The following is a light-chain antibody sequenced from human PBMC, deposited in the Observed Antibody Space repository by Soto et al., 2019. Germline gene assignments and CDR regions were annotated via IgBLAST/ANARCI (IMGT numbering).Light chain of an antibody. CDR2: DTS. CDR1: QSVSGK. V-gene: IGKV3-11*01. Sequence: EIVLTQSPATLSLSPGERATLPCRASQSVSGKLAWYQQKPGQAPRLLIYDTSNRATGIPARFSGSGSGTDFTLTISSLEPEDFAVYYCQQRSDWPLTFGGGTKVEIK. J-gene: IGKJ4*01. CDR3: QQRSDWPLT.